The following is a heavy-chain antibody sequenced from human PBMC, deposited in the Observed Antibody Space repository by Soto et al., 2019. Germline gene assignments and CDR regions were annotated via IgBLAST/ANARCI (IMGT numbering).Heavy chain of an antibody. J-gene: IGHJ4*02. CDR3: ARDVYRYNWTYVGAFDY. D-gene: IGHD1-7*01. CDR1: GFTFSSYA. CDR2: ISYDGSNK. Sequence: QVQLVESGGGVVQPGRSLRLSCAASGFTFSSYAMHWVRQAPGKGLEWVAVISYDGSNKYYADSVKGRFTISRDNSKNTLYLQMNSLRAEDTAVYYCARDVYRYNWTYVGAFDYWGQGTLVTVSS. V-gene: IGHV3-30-3*01.